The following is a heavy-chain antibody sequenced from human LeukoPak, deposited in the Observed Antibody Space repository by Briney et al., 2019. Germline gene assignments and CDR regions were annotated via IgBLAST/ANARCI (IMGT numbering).Heavy chain of an antibody. Sequence: SQTLSLTCAISEDSVSSNSAAWNWIRQSPSRGLEWLGRTYYRSKWFIAYAPSVKGRIIINPDISKDQFSLQLNSMTPEDTAVYYCTRGGGAFEVWGQGTTVTVSS. CDR1: EDSVSSNSAA. V-gene: IGHV6-1*01. CDR2: TYYRSKWFI. J-gene: IGHJ3*01. CDR3: TRGGGAFEV.